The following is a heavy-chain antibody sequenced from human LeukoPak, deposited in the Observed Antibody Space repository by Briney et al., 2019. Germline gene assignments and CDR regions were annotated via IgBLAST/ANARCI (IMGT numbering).Heavy chain of an antibody. CDR2: ISGSGGST. CDR1: GFTFSSYA. CDR3: AKGFRNSYHDIWSAFDI. J-gene: IGHJ3*02. D-gene: IGHD3-3*01. Sequence: GGSLRLSCAASGFTFSSYAMSWVRQAPGKGLEWVSAISGSGGSTYYADSVKGRFTISRDNSKNTLYLQMNSLRAEDTAVYYRAKGFRNSYHDIWSAFDIWGQGTMVTVSS. V-gene: IGHV3-23*01.